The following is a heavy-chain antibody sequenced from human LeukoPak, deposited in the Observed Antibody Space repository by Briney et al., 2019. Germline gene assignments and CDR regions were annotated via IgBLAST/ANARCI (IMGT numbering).Heavy chain of an antibody. J-gene: IGHJ4*02. CDR2: IYYSGST. CDR3: ARPRDSSGYYFDY. D-gene: IGHD3-22*01. CDR1: GGSISSSSSY. Sequence: PSETLSLTCTVSGGSISSSSSYWGWIRQPPGKGLEWIGSIYYSGSTYYNPSLKSRVTISVDTSKNQFSLKLSSVTAADTAVYYCARPRDSSGYYFDYWGQGTLVTVSS. V-gene: IGHV4-39*01.